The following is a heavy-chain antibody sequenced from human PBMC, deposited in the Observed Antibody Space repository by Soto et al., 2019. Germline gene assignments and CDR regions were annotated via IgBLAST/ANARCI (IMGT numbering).Heavy chain of an antibody. CDR3: GRDPWAADY. Sequence: VQLVESGGGLVQPGGSLRLSCAASGFTVSTKYMSWVRQAPGKGLEWVSVIYSGGSTFYADSVRGRFTISRDNSKDKVYLQMNSLRAEDTAVYYCGRDPWAADYWGQGTLVTVSS. D-gene: IGHD3-16*01. CDR1: GFTVSTKY. V-gene: IGHV3-66*01. CDR2: IYSGGST. J-gene: IGHJ4*02.